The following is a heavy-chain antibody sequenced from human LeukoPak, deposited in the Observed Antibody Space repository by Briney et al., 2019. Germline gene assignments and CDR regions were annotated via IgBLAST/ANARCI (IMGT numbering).Heavy chain of an antibody. CDR1: GFTFSSYW. J-gene: IGHJ4*02. Sequence: GGSLRLSCAASGFTFSSYWMSWVRQAPGKGLEWVANIKYDASEKIYVDSVKGRFTISRDNAQNSLYLQMNSLRAEDTAVYYCAREPIRGVFYFDSWGQGTLATVSS. CDR3: AREPIRGVFYFDS. V-gene: IGHV3-7*03. CDR2: IKYDASEK. D-gene: IGHD3-10*01.